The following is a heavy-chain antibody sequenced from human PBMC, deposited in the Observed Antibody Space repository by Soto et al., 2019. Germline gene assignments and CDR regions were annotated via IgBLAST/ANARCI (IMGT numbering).Heavy chain of an antibody. CDR3: ARGRDYCSSTSCSASDYYYYGMDV. CDR2: TYYRSKWYN. CDR1: GDSVSSNSAA. D-gene: IGHD2-2*01. V-gene: IGHV6-1*01. J-gene: IGHJ6*02. Sequence: SPTLSLTCAISGDSVSSNSAAWNWIRQSPSRGLEWLGRTYYRSKWYNDYAVSVKSRITINPDTSKNQFSLQLNSVTPEDTAVYYCARGRDYCSSTSCSASDYYYYGMDVWGQGTTVTVSS.